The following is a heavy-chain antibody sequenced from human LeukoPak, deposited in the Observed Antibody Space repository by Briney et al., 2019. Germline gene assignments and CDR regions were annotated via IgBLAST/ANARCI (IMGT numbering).Heavy chain of an antibody. CDR1: GFTFSNYN. J-gene: IGHJ4*02. D-gene: IGHD5-12*01. V-gene: IGHV3-48*01. CDR2: ISSSSSTM. Sequence: GGSLRLSCAASGFTFSNYNMNWVRQAPGKGLEWVSYISSSSSTMPYADSVKGRFTISRDNAKNSLYLQMNSLRAEDTAMYYCARAPQLASNAFFDYWGQGTLVTVSS. CDR3: ARAPQLASNAFFDY.